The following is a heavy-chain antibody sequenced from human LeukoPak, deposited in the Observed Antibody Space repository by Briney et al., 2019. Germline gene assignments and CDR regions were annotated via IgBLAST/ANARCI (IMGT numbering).Heavy chain of an antibody. CDR2: INHSGST. V-gene: IGHV4-34*01. CDR1: GGSFSGYY. Sequence: KPSETLSLTCAVYGGSFSGYYWSWIRQPPGKGLEWIGEINHSGSTNYNPSLKSRVTISVDTSKNQFSLKLSSVTAADTAVYYCARKGAYSIIARNYYYYYYMDVWGKGTTVTVSS. J-gene: IGHJ6*03. D-gene: IGHD6-13*01. CDR3: ARKGAYSIIARNYYYYYYMDV.